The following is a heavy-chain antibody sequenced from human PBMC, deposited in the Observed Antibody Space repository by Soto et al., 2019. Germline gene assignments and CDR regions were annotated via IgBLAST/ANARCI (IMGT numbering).Heavy chain of an antibody. Sequence: QVQLVESGGGVVQPGRSLRLSCAASGFTFSSYGMHWVRQAPGKGLEWVAVIWYDGSNKYYADSVKGRFTISRDNSKNTLYLHMTSLRAEDTAVYYCARDLGSSNDDWGQGTLVTVSS. J-gene: IGHJ4*02. CDR2: IWYDGSNK. CDR3: ARDLGSSNDD. CDR1: GFTFSSYG. V-gene: IGHV3-33*01. D-gene: IGHD6-6*01.